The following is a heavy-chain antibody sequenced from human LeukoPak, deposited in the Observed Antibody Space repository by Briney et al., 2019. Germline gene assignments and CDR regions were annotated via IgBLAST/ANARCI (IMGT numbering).Heavy chain of an antibody. V-gene: IGHV1-18*01. CDR1: GYTFTSYG. CDR3: ARVLSVGATGLIGY. D-gene: IGHD1-26*01. J-gene: IGHJ4*02. Sequence: ASVKVSCKASGYTFTSYGISWVRQAPGQGLECMGWISAYNGNTNYAQKLQGRVTMTTDTSTSTAYMELRSLRSDDTAVYYCARVLSVGATGLIGYWGQGTLVTVSS. CDR2: ISAYNGNT.